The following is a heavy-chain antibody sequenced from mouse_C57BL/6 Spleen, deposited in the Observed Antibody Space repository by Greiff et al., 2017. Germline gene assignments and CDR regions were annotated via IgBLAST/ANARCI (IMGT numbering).Heavy chain of an antibody. CDR3: ARGYYYGSSDGGAWFAY. Sequence: VQLQQSGAELVRPGTSVKMSCKASGYTFTNYWIGWAKQRPGHGLEWIGDIYPGGGYTKYNEKFKGKATLTADKSSSTAYLKFSSLTSEDSAIYYCARGYYYGSSDGGAWFAYWGQGTLVTVSA. D-gene: IGHD1-1*01. J-gene: IGHJ3*01. CDR2: IYPGGGYT. V-gene: IGHV1-63*01. CDR1: GYTFTNYW.